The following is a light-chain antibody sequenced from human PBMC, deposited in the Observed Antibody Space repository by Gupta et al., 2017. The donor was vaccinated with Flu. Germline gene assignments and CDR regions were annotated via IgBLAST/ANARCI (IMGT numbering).Light chain of an antibody. J-gene: IGKJ2*01. Sequence: EIVLTQSPATLSLSPGERATLSCRASQSVSSNYLGWYQQKPGQAPRLLIYGVSSRATGIPDRFSGSGSGTDFTLTISRLEPEDFAVYSCQQYDNSPPYTFGQGTKLEIK. CDR3: QQYDNSPPYT. CDR1: QSVSSNY. V-gene: IGKV3-20*01. CDR2: GVS.